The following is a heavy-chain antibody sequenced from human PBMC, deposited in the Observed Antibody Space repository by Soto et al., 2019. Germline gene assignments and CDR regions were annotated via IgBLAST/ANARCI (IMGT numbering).Heavy chain of an antibody. J-gene: IGHJ4*02. D-gene: IGHD3-22*01. CDR2: ISGRSNTI. V-gene: IGHV3-48*01. Sequence: PGGSLRLSCAASGFTFSSYWMSWGRQAPGKGLEWVSFISGRSNTIYYADSVKGRFTISRDNAKNSLYLLMNSLRAEDTAVYYCTREGDGSGFFSDFWGQGALVTVSS. CDR1: GFTFSSYW. CDR3: TREGDGSGFFSDF.